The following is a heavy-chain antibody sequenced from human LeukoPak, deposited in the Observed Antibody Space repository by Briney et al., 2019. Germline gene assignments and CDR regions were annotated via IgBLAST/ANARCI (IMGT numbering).Heavy chain of an antibody. CDR2: ISYDGSNK. V-gene: IGHV3-30-3*01. CDR1: GFTLSSYW. J-gene: IGHJ4*02. D-gene: IGHD6-19*01. CDR3: ARDAAVAAQPLDY. Sequence: GGSLRLSCAASGFTLSSYWMSWVRQAPGKGLEWVAVISYDGSNKYYADSVKGRFTISRDNSKNTLYLQMNSLRAEDTAVYYCARDAAVAAQPLDYWGQGTLVTVSS.